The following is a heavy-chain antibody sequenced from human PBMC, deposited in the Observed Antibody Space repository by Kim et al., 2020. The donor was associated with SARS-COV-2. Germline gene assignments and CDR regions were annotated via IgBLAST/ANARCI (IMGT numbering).Heavy chain of an antibody. D-gene: IGHD4-4*01. CDR2: TYYRSKWYN. CDR1: GDSVSSNSVT. J-gene: IGHJ4*02. Sequence: SQTLSLTCAISGDSVSSNSVTWNWIRQSPSRGLEWLGRTYYRSKWYNGYAVSVKSRITINPDTFKNQFSLQLNSVTPEDTAVYYCARQVTSFDYWGQGTLVTVSS. CDR3: ARQVTSFDY. V-gene: IGHV6-1*01.